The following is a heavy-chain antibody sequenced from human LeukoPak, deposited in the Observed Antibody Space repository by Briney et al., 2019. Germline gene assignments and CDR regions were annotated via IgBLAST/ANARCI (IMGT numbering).Heavy chain of an antibody. CDR2: IYYSGST. CDR3: ARSGLHYYDSSGYYWFDP. CDR1: GGSISSHY. V-gene: IGHV4-59*11. Sequence: KPSETLSLTCTVSGGSISSHYWSWIRQPPGKGLEWIGYIYYSGSTNYNPSLKSRVTISVDTSKNQFSLKLSSVTAADTAVYYCARSGLHYYDSSGYYWFDPWGQGTLVTVSS. D-gene: IGHD3-22*01. J-gene: IGHJ5*02.